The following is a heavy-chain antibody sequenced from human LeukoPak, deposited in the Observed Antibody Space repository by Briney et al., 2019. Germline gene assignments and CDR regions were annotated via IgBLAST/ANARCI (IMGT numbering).Heavy chain of an antibody. J-gene: IGHJ6*03. V-gene: IGHV3-21*04. CDR1: GFTFSSYS. CDR3: ARPPKGRYYYYYMDV. CDR2: ISSSSSYI. Sequence: GGSLRLSCAASGFTFSSYSMNWVRQAPGKGLEWVSSISSSSSYIYYADSVKGRFTISRDNAKNSLYLQMNSLRAEDTALYYCARPPKGRYYYYYMDVWGKGTTVTVS.